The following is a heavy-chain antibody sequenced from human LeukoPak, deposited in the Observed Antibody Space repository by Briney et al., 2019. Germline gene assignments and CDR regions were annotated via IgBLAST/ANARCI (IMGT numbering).Heavy chain of an antibody. CDR1: GGSFSGYY. J-gene: IGHJ6*03. D-gene: IGHD5-12*01. Sequence: SETLSLTCAVCGGSFSGYYWSWIRQPPGKGLEWIGEINHSGSTNYNPSLKSRVTISVDTSKNQFSLKLSSVTAADTAVYYCAHVRGRATMSRNYYYHMDVWGKGTTVTVSS. CDR2: INHSGST. V-gene: IGHV4-34*01. CDR3: AHVRGRATMSRNYYYHMDV.